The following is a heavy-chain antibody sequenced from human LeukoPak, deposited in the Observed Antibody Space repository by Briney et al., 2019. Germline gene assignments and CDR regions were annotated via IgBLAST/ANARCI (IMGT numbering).Heavy chain of an antibody. Sequence: ASVKVSCKASGYTFTSYGLSWVRQAPGQGLEWMGWISAYNCNTNYAQKLQGTVTMTTDTSTSTAYMELRSLRSDDTAVYYCARGILAYYYYGMDGWGQGTTVTVSS. CDR2: ISAYNCNT. CDR1: GYTFTSYG. J-gene: IGHJ6*02. CDR3: ARGILAYYYYGMDG. V-gene: IGHV1-18*01.